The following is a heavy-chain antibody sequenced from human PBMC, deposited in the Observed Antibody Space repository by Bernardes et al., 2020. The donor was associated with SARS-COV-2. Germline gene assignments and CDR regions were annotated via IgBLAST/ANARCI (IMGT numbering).Heavy chain of an antibody. CDR2: INAGNGNT. CDR3: ARDLPAAIGFYYYGMYV. CDR1: GYTFTRYA. D-gene: IGHD2-2*02. J-gene: IGHJ6*02. V-gene: IGHV1-3*01. Sequence: ASVKVSCKTSGYTFTRYAMHWVRQAPGQRLEWMGWINAGNGNTKYSQKFQGRVTITRDTSASTAYMELSSLRSEDTAVYYCARDLPAAIGFYYYGMYVWGQVTTVTVSS.